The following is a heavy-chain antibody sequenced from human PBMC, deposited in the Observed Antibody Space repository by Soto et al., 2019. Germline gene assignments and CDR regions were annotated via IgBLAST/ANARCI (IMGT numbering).Heavy chain of an antibody. J-gene: IGHJ6*02. CDR1: GFTFSSYS. Sequence: PGGSLRLSCAASGFTFSSYSMNWVRQAPGKGLEWVSSISSSSSYIYYADSVKGRFTISRDNAKNSLYLQMNSLRAEDTAVYYCARGEGEQKGSDVWGQGTTVTVSS. CDR2: ISSSSSYI. D-gene: IGHD1-26*01. CDR3: ARGEGEQKGSDV. V-gene: IGHV3-21*01.